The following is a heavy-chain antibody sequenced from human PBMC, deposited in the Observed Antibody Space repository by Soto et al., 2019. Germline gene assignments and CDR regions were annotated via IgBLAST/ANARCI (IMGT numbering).Heavy chain of an antibody. CDR1: GFTFSSYG. CDR2: IWYDGSNK. V-gene: IGHV3-33*01. J-gene: IGHJ6*03. D-gene: IGHD4-17*01. Sequence: QVQLVESGGGVVQPGRSLRLSCAASGFTFSSYGMHWVRQAPGKGLEWVAVIWYDGSNKYYADSVKGRFTISRDNSKNTLYLQMNSLRAEDTAVYYCARARLTTFYYYYYMDVWGKGTTVTVSS. CDR3: ARARLTTFYYYYYMDV.